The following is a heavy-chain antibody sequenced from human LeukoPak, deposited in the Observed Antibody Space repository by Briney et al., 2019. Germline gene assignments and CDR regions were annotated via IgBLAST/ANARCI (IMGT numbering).Heavy chain of an antibody. D-gene: IGHD4-17*01. Sequence: PGGSLRLSCAASGFTFSDSHMTWIRQAPGKGLEWVSYISSSGRTTYYADSVKGRVTISRDNAKNSLCLQMNSLRAEDTAMYYCARDRPGTVTTFDYWGQGTLVTVSS. V-gene: IGHV3-11*04. J-gene: IGHJ4*02. CDR3: ARDRPGTVTTFDY. CDR2: ISSSGRTT. CDR1: GFTFSDSH.